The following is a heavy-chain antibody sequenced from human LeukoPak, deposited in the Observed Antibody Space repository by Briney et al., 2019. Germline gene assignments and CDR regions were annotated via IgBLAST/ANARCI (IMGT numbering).Heavy chain of an antibody. Sequence: GGSLRLSCAASRLTVSSNYMSWVRQAPGKGLEWVSVLYSCGDTYYADSVKGRFAISRDSAKNSLYLQMNNLRPDDAAVYYCARGATVAGDFDYWGQGTMVTVSS. V-gene: IGHV3-66*01. CDR2: LYSCGDT. D-gene: IGHD6-19*01. CDR1: RLTVSSNY. J-gene: IGHJ4*02. CDR3: ARGATVAGDFDY.